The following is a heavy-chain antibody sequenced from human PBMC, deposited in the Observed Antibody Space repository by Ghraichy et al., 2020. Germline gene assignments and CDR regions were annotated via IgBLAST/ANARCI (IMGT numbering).Heavy chain of an antibody. CDR3: AKIIVITESYYYGMDV. J-gene: IGHJ6*02. D-gene: IGHD1-14*01. Sequence: GGSLRLSCAASGFTFSSYAMIWVRQSPGRGLEWVSSISSSGGNTFYADSVKGRFTISRDNSKNTLYMQMSSLRVEDTAKYYCAKIIVITESYYYGMDVWCQGTTVTVSS. V-gene: IGHV3-23*01. CDR1: GFTFSSYA. CDR2: ISSSGGNT.